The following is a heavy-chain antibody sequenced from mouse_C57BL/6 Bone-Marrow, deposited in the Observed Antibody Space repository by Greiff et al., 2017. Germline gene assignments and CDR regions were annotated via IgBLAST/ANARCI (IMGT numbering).Heavy chain of an antibody. V-gene: IGHV1-69*01. D-gene: IGHD1-1*01. CDR3: ARDGSSLDWFAY. CDR2: IYPSDSYT. Sequence: VQLQQPGAELVMPGASVKLSCKASGYTFTSYWMRWVKQRPGQGLEWIGEIYPSDSYTNYNQKFKGKSTLTVDKSSSTAYMQLSSLTSEDSAVYYCARDGSSLDWFAYWGQGTLVTVSA. CDR1: GYTFTSYW. J-gene: IGHJ3*01.